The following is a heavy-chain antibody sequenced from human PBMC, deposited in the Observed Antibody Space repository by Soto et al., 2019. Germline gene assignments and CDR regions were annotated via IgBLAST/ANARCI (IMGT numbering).Heavy chain of an antibody. V-gene: IGHV4-59*01. CDR3: SGSYYIYYYYGMDV. CDR2: IYYSGST. D-gene: IGHD1-26*01. CDR1: GGSISSYY. J-gene: IGHJ6*02. Sequence: SETLSLTCTVSGGSISSYYWSWIRQPPGKGLEWIGYIYYSGSTNYNPSLKSRVTISVDTSKNQFSLKLSSVTAADTAVYYCSGSYYIYYYYGMDVWGQGTTVTVSS.